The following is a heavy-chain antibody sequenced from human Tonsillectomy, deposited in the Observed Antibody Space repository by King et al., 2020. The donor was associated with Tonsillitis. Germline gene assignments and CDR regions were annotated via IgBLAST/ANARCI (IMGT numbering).Heavy chain of an antibody. Sequence: VQLVESGGGLVKPGGSLRLSCAASGITFSSYSMNWVRQAPGKGLEWVSSISSSSYIYYADSVKGRFTISRDNAKNSLYLQMNSLRAEDTAVYYCARDIHSLNFDYWGQGTLVTVSS. CDR2: ISSSSYI. CDR3: ARDIHSLNFDY. D-gene: IGHD3-9*01. CDR1: GITFSSYS. J-gene: IGHJ4*02. V-gene: IGHV3-21*01.